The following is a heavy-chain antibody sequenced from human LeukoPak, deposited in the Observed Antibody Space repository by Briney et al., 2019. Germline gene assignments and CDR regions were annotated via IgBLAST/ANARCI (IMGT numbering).Heavy chain of an antibody. V-gene: IGHV4-34*01. CDR2: INHSGST. J-gene: IGHJ5*02. CDR3: ARGTVTLVAP. D-gene: IGHD4-11*01. CDR1: GGSFSGYY. Sequence: SETLSLTCAVYGGSFSGYYWSWIRQPPGKGLEWIGEINHSGSTNYNPSLKSRVTISVDTSKNQFSLKLSSVTAADTAVYYCARGTVTLVAPWGQGTLVTVSS.